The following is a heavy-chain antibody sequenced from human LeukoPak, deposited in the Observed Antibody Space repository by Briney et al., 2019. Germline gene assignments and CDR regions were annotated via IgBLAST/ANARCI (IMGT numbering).Heavy chain of an antibody. CDR1: GFTFTRYA. CDR2: INSDGSST. V-gene: IGHV3-74*01. Sequence: PGGSLRLSCAASGFTFTRYAMKWVRQAPGKGLVWVSRINSDGSSTSYADSVKGRFTISRDNAKNTLYLQMNSLRAEDTAVYYCARDERGARWFGELFRYYGMDVWGQGTTVTVSS. CDR3: ARDERGARWFGELFRYYGMDV. J-gene: IGHJ6*02. D-gene: IGHD3-10*01.